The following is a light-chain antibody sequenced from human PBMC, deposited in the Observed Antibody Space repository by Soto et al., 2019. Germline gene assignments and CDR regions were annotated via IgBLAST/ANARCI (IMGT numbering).Light chain of an antibody. J-gene: IGKJ4*01. CDR2: DVS. CDR1: ESVGYH. CDR3: QQRSNWPPVT. Sequence: EIVLTQSPATLSLSPGERATLSCRASESVGYHLAWYQQKPGQAPGLLIYDVSNRATGIPARFSGSGSGTDFTLAISSLEPEDFAVYYCQQRSNWPPVTFGGGTKVDIK. V-gene: IGKV3-11*01.